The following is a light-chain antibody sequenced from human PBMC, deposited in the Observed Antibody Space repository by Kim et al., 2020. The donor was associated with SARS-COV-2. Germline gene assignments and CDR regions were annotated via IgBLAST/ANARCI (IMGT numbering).Light chain of an antibody. CDR2: DVS. CDR1: SSDVGGYNY. V-gene: IGLV2-14*01. CDR3: SSYTSSSTWV. J-gene: IGLJ1*01. Sequence: QSALTQPASVSGSPGQSITISCTGTSSDVGGYNYVSWYQQHPGKAPKLMIYDVSKRPSGVSNRFSGSKSGNTASLTISGLQAEDEADYYCSSYTSSSTWVFGTGTKGTVL.